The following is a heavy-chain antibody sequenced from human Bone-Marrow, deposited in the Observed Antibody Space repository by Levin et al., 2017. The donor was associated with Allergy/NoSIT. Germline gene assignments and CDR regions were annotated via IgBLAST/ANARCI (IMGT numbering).Heavy chain of an antibody. Sequence: GESLKISCAASGFSFSYSWMNWVRQAPGKGLEWVANMNGDGSEKSYVDSVKARFTISRDNAKNSLYLQMNSLRAEDTAVYYCARDFSTQYSSGWFDAFDIWGQGTLVTVSS. CDR1: GFSFSYSW. CDR3: ARDFSTQYSSGWFDAFDI. CDR2: MNGDGSEK. V-gene: IGHV3-7*01. D-gene: IGHD6-19*01. J-gene: IGHJ3*02.